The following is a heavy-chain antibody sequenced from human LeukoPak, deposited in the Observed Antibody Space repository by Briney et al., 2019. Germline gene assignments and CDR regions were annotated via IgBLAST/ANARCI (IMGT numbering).Heavy chain of an antibody. CDR2: ISAYNGNT. Sequence: EASVKVSCKASGYTFTSYGISWVRQAPGQGLEWMGLISAYNGNTNYAQKLQGRVTMTTDTSTSTAYMELRSLRSDDTAVYYCARDGGVGATPGYFDYWGQGTLVTVSS. J-gene: IGHJ4*02. D-gene: IGHD1-26*01. CDR3: ARDGGVGATPGYFDY. CDR1: GYTFTSYG. V-gene: IGHV1-18*01.